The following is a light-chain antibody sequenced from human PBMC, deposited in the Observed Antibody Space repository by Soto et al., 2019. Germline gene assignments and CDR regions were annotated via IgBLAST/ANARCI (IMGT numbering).Light chain of an antibody. V-gene: IGKV1-39*01. J-gene: IGKJ2*01. CDR1: QDISSY. CDR3: QQNYSPPYT. Sequence: DIQMTQSPSSLSASVGDRVTITCRASQDISSYLNWYQQKPGKAPKLLIYAVFSLQGGVPSRFSGSGTGTDFTLTISSLQTEDFAAYFCQQNYSPPYTFGQGTKLEIK. CDR2: AVF.